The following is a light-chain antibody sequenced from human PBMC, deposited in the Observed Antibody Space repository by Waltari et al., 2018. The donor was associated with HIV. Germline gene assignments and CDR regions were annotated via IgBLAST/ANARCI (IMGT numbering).Light chain of an antibody. V-gene: IGKV4-1*01. CDR2: WAS. J-gene: IGKJ4*01. Sequence: DIVMTQSPESLAVSLGERATIKCKSSQSVFYSSNNKNYSSWYQQKPGQPPKLIIYWASSRQSVVPDRFSGSGSGTDFTLTISSLQAEDVAVYFCQQTYTIPPTFGGGTKVEIK. CDR3: QQTYTIPPT. CDR1: QSVFYSSNNKNY.